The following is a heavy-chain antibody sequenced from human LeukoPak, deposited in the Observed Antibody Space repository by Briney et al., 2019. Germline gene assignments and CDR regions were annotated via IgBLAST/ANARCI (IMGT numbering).Heavy chain of an antibody. CDR3: ASIAARPSYYYYYMDV. V-gene: IGHV4-34*01. CDR2: INHSGST. J-gene: IGHJ6*03. D-gene: IGHD6-6*01. Sequence: SETLSLTCAVYGGSFSGYYWSWIRQPPGKGLEWIGEINHSGSTNYNPSLKSRATISVDTSKNQFSLKLSSVTAADTAVYYCASIAARPSYYYYYMDVWGKGTTVTVSS. CDR1: GGSFSGYY.